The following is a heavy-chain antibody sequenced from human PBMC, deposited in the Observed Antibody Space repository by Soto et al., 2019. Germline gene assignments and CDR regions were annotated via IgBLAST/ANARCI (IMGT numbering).Heavy chain of an antibody. Sequence: EGQLLESGGGLVQPGGSLRLSCAASGFTFSNYAMSWVRQAPGKGLEWVSGIVGGGGSTYYADSVKGRFTISRDNSKNTLYLQMNSLRAEDTAVYYCAKFITGTTTRHFDYWGQGTLVTVSS. J-gene: IGHJ4*02. D-gene: IGHD1-7*01. CDR1: GFTFSNYA. CDR3: AKFITGTTTRHFDY. V-gene: IGHV3-23*01. CDR2: IVGGGGST.